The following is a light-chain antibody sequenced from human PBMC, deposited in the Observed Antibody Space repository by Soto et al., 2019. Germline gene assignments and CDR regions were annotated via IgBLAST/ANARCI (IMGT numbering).Light chain of an antibody. V-gene: IGKV1-39*01. Sequence: DIQMTQSPSSLSASARDRVTITCRASQSISSYLNWYQQKPGKAPKLLIYAASSLQSGVPSRFSGSGSGTDFTLTISSLQPEDFATYYCQQSYSTPWTFGQGTKVEIK. J-gene: IGKJ1*01. CDR3: QQSYSTPWT. CDR1: QSISSY. CDR2: AAS.